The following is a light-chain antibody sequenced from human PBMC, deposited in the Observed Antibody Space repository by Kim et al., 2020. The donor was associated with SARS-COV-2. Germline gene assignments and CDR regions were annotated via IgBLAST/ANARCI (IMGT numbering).Light chain of an antibody. CDR3: QQTNSFPWT. CDR2: GAS. V-gene: IGKV1-12*01. CDR1: QGVSSS. J-gene: IGKJ1*01. Sequence: ASVGDRVTITCRASQGVSSSLAWYQQKPGKAPKLLIYGASSLQTGVPSRFSGSGSGTDFSLTISCLQPEDFATYYCQQTNSFPWTFGQGTKVEIK.